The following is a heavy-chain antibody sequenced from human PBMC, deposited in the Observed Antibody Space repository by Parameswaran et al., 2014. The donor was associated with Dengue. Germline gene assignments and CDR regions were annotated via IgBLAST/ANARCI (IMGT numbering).Heavy chain of an antibody. Sequence: PGKGLEWIGYSYWSGTTSYNPSLKNRVTILVDTSKNQFSLRLSSVTAADTAVYYCARGKNDISTGYLDTFDIWGQGTMVTVSS. CDR2: SYWSGTT. CDR3: ARGKNDISTGYLDTFDI. D-gene: IGHD3-9*01. V-gene: IGHV4-59*13. J-gene: IGHJ3*02.